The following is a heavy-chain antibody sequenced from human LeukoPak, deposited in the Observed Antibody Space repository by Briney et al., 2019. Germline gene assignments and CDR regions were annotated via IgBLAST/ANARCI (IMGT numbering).Heavy chain of an antibody. Sequence: SVKVSCKASGGTFSSYAISWVRQAPGQGLEWMGRIIPILGIANYAQKFQGRVTITADKSTSTAYMELSSLRSEDTAVYYCARGNVVVTAIRDYYYYGMDVWGQGTTVTVSS. CDR2: IIPILGIA. CDR1: GGTFSSYA. V-gene: IGHV1-69*04. D-gene: IGHD2-21*02. J-gene: IGHJ6*02. CDR3: ARGNVVVTAIRDYYYYGMDV.